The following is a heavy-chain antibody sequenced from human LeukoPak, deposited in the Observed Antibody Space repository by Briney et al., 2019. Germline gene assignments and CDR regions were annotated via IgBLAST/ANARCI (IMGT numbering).Heavy chain of an antibody. CDR3: AKGHFIGNSEFLDN. V-gene: IGHV3-33*06. CDR2: IYNDGGLP. CDR1: GFSFSSYG. J-gene: IGHJ4*02. D-gene: IGHD4-23*01. Sequence: GGSLSLSCTASGFSFSSYGMYWVRQAPGKGLEWVALIYNDGGLPNYLDSVRGRFTISRDNSKNTLYLQMNSLRVEDTAVYYCAKGHFIGNSEFLDNWGQGTLVSVSP.